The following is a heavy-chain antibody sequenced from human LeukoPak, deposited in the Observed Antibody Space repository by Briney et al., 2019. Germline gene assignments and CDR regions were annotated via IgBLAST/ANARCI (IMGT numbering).Heavy chain of an antibody. CDR2: ISTVGGAI. D-gene: IGHD5-24*01. V-gene: IGHV3-11*01. CDR3: ARDRRDGYNRFDY. J-gene: IGHJ4*02. Sequence: GGSLRLSCAASGFIFGDYYMSWIRQAPGKGLEWLSYISTVGGAIYYADSVKGRFTISRDNAKNSLSLQMSSLRVEDTAVYYCARDRRDGYNRFDYWGQGTLVTVSS. CDR1: GFIFGDYY.